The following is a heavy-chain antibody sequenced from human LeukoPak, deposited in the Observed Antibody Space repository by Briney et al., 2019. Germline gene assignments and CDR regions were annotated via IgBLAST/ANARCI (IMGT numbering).Heavy chain of an antibody. CDR2: IYPGDSDI. J-gene: IGHJ5*02. D-gene: IGHD3-3*01. CDR3: ARRLGGWFDA. CDR1: GYSFTKYW. Sequence: GESLKISCKGFGYSFTKYWIAWVRQMPGKGLEFMGIIYPGDSDIRYSPSFEGQVTISADKSSDTAYLQWSSLRASDTAIYYCARRLGGWFDAWGQGTLVTVSS. V-gene: IGHV5-51*01.